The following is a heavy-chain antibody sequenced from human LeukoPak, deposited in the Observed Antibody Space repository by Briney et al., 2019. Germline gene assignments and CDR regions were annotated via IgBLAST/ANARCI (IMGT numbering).Heavy chain of an antibody. CDR2: IKPNSGGA. CDR3: ARGLVMDV. Sequence: ASVTVSCKASGYTFTDYYIHWVRQAPGQGLEWMGWIKPNSGGAYYAHKFQGRVTMTRDTSISTAYMELSSLRSEDTAVYYCARGLVMDVWGQGTTVTVSS. CDR1: GYTFTDYY. V-gene: IGHV1-2*02. J-gene: IGHJ6*02.